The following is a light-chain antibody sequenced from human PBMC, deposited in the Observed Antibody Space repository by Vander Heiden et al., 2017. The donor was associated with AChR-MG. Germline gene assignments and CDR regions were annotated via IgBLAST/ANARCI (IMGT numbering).Light chain of an antibody. V-gene: IGLV1-51*02. J-gene: IGLJ2*01. CDR1: SSNIGNSY. CDR3: ETWDNRLSSVV. CDR2: EDE. Sequence: QSVLTQPPSLSAAPGQQVTISCSGSSSNIGNSYVSWYQQLPGTPPKLLIYEDEHRPSGVPGRFSGSKSGTSATLGITGLQPGDEARYYCETWDNRLSSVVFGGGTRLTV.